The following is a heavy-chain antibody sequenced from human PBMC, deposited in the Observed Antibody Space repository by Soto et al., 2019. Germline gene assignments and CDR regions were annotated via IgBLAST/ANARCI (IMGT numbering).Heavy chain of an antibody. CDR2: INDSGHI. CDR1: GGSFSGYQ. J-gene: IGHJ6*03. V-gene: IGHV4-34*01. D-gene: IGHD3-10*01. Sequence: QVQLQQWGAGLLKPSETLSLTCAVYGGSFSGYQWSWIRQTPGKGLEWIGEINDSGHINYNPSLKSRVTILVDTAKKQISLKLISVTAADTAVYYCVRVLILSFGELSRRGGYYYYMDVWGKGTTVTVSS. CDR3: VRVLILSFGELSRRGGYYYYMDV.